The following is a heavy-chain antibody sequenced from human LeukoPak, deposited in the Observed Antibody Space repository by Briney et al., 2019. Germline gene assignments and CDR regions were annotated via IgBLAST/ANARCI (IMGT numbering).Heavy chain of an antibody. V-gene: IGHV3-43*01. CDR2: ITWDATDS. Sequence: GGSLRLSCTASGFKFADAPMHWVRQPPGKGLEWIALITWDATDSYYADSVKGRFTISRDDSRNTLYLQMNSLRSEDTALYYCAKDVSFRRGHNFDASDIWGLGTMVTVSS. CDR3: AKDVSFRRGHNFDASDI. J-gene: IGHJ3*02. D-gene: IGHD5-24*01. CDR1: GFKFADAP.